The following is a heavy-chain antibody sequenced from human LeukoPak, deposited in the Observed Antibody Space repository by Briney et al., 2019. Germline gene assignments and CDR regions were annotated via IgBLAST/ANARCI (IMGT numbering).Heavy chain of an antibody. CDR1: GGSISSYY. J-gene: IGHJ5*02. D-gene: IGHD5-12*01. Sequence: SETLSLTCTVSGGSISSYYWSWIRQPAGKGLEWIGRIYTSGSTNYNPSLKSRVTMSVDTSKNQFSLKLSSVTAADTAVYYCASQPYSGYGGNNWFDPRGQGTLVTVSS. CDR3: ASQPYSGYGGNNWFDP. V-gene: IGHV4-4*07. CDR2: IYTSGST.